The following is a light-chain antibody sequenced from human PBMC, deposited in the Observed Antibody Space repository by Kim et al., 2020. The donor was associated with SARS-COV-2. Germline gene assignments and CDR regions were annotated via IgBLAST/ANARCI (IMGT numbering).Light chain of an antibody. J-gene: IGLJ2*01. V-gene: IGLV8-61*01. CDR2: STN. CDR1: SGSVSTSNY. CDR3: VLYMGRGISGGV. Sequence: QTVVTQEPSFSVSPGGTVTLTCGLSSGSVSTSNYPSWYQQTPGQAPRTLIYSTNIRSSGVPDRFSGSILGNKAVLTITGAQADDEADYYCVLYMGRGISGGVFGGGTQLTVL.